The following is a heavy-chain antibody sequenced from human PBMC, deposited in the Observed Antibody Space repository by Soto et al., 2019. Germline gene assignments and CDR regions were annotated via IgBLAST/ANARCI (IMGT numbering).Heavy chain of an antibody. V-gene: IGHV3-11*01. CDR1: GFTFSDYY. J-gene: IGHJ4*02. Sequence: PGGSLRLSCAASGFTFSDYYMTWIRQTPGKGLEWVSYINYSGATMYYADSVKGRFTISRDNAKKPLYLQMSSLRAEDTAVYYCARGILGPAAMFGLFDCWGQGTLVTVSS. CDR2: INYSGATM. D-gene: IGHD2-2*01. CDR3: ARGILGPAAMFGLFDC.